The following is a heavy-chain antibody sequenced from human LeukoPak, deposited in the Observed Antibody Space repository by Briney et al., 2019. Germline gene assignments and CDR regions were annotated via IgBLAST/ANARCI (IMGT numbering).Heavy chain of an antibody. CDR3: AKRGSDYSDYAAKYFDY. V-gene: IGHV3-23*01. Sequence: GGSLRLSCAASGFTFSSYAMSWVRQAPGKGLEWVSAISGSGGSTYYADSVKGRFTISRDNSKNTLYLQMNSLRAEDTAVYYCAKRGSDYSDYAAKYFDYWGQGTLATVSS. CDR2: ISGSGGST. J-gene: IGHJ4*02. D-gene: IGHD4-11*01. CDR1: GFTFSSYA.